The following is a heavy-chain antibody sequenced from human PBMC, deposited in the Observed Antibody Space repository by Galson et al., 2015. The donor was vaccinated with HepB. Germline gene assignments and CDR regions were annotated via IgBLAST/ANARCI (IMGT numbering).Heavy chain of an antibody. V-gene: IGHV1-2*02. CDR1: GYTSTGYY. CDR2: INPNSGGT. D-gene: IGHD1-26*01. J-gene: IGHJ6*03. Sequence: SVKVSCKASGYTSTGYYMHWVRQAPGQGLEWMGWINPNSGGTNYAQKFQGRVTMTRDTSISTAYMELSRLRSDDTAVYYCARDSRGSYNYYYYYMDVWGKGTTVTVSS. CDR3: ARDSRGSYNYYYYYMDV.